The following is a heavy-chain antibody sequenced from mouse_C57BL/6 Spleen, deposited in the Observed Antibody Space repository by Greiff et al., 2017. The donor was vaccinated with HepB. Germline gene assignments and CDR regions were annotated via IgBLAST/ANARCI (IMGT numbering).Heavy chain of an antibody. D-gene: IGHD2-10*02. J-gene: IGHJ3*01. CDR3: ASYGNYEAWFAY. V-gene: IGHV1-52*01. Sequence: QVHVKQPGAELVRPGSSVKLSCKASGYTFTSYWMHWVKQRPIQGLEWIGNIDPSDSETHYNQKFKDKATLTVDKSSSTAYMQLSSLTSEDSAVYYCASYGNYEAWFAYWGQGTLVTVSA. CDR1: GYTFTSYW. CDR2: IDPSDSET.